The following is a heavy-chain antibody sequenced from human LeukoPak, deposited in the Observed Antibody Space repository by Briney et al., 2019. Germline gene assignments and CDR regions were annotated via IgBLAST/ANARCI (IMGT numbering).Heavy chain of an antibody. CDR2: IYYSGST. CDR3: ASGGYSGYDGIDY. CDR1: GGSISSYY. J-gene: IGHJ4*02. V-gene: IGHV4-59*01. D-gene: IGHD5-12*01. Sequence: TSETLSLTCTVSGGSISSYYWSWLRQPPGKGLEWIGYIYYSGSTNYNPSLKSRVTISVDTSKNQFSLKLSSVTAADTAVYYCASGGYSGYDGIDYWGQGTLVTVSS.